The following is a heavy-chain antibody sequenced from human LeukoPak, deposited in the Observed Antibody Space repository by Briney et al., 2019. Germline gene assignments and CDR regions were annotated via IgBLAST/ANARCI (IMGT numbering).Heavy chain of an antibody. CDR2: IYDSGRT. J-gene: IGHJ3*02. CDR3: ANADRYCSGTCHVPDAFDI. Sequence: SETLSLTCTVSGGSISSGDYYWTWIRQPPGKGLEWIGYIYDSGRTDFNPSLKSRVTISVDRSKNQFSLKLSSVTAADTAVYYRANADRYCSGTCHVPDAFDIWGQGTMVTVSS. CDR1: GGSISSGDYY. V-gene: IGHV4-30-2*01. D-gene: IGHD2-2*01.